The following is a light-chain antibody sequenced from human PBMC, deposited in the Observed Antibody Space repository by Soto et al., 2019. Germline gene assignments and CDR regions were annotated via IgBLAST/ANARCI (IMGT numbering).Light chain of an antibody. CDR2: AAS. J-gene: IGKJ1*01. CDR3: QQSHTFPRK. Sequence: DIQMTQSPSSLSASVGDSVTITCRASQSIRSYLSWYQQKPGKAPKLLLHAASNLQSGVPSRFSGSGSGTDFTLTISILQPEDSATYYCQQSHTFPRKFGQGTKVEI. V-gene: IGKV1-39*01. CDR1: QSIRSY.